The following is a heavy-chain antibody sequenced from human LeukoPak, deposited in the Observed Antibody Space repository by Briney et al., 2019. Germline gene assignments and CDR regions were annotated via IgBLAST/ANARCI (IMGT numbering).Heavy chain of an antibody. Sequence: ASVKVSCKASGYTFTGYYMHWVRQASGQGLDWMGWINPNSGGTNYAQKFQGRVTMTRDTSISTAYMELSRLRSDDTAVYYCARDHHFVVPAAMSYYYMDVWGKGTTVTVSS. CDR1: GYTFTGYY. CDR2: INPNSGGT. D-gene: IGHD2-2*01. V-gene: IGHV1-2*02. J-gene: IGHJ6*03. CDR3: ARDHHFVVPAAMSYYYMDV.